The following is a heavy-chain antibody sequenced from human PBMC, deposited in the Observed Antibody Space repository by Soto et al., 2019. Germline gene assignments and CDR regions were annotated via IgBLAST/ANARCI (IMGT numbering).Heavy chain of an antibody. CDR1: GYTFTSYG. Sequence: QVQLVQSGAEVKKPGASVKVSCKASGYTFTSYGISWVRQTPGQGLEWMGWISAYNGNTNYAQKLQGRVTMTTDTSTSTAYMELRSLRSDDTAVYYCARDGIVVVPAAMKPSAEDDDAFDIWGQGTMVTVSS. CDR2: ISAYNGNT. CDR3: ARDGIVVVPAAMKPSAEDDDAFDI. J-gene: IGHJ3*02. V-gene: IGHV1-18*01. D-gene: IGHD2-2*01.